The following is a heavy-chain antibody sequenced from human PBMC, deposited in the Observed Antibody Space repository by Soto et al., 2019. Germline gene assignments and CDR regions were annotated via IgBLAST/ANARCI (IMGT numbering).Heavy chain of an antibody. CDR3: ALGVVDY. J-gene: IGHJ4*02. CDR1: GFTFSSYA. Sequence: QVQLVESGGGVVQPGRSLRLSCAASGFTFSSYAMHWVRQAPGKGLEWVAVISYDGSNKYYADSVKGRFTISRDNSKNTLYLQMNSLRAEDTAGYYCALGVVDYWGQGTLVTVSS. CDR2: ISYDGSNK. V-gene: IGHV3-30-3*01. D-gene: IGHD2-15*01.